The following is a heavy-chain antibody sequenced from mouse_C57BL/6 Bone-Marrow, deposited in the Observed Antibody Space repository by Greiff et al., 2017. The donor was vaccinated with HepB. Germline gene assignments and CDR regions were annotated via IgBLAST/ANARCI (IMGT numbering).Heavy chain of an antibody. CDR3: TTLTTEDY. CDR1: GFNIKDDY. CDR2: IDPENGDT. Sequence: EVQLQESGAELVRPGASVKLSCSASGFNIKDDYMHWVKQRPEQGLEWIGWIDPENGDTEYASKFQGKATITTDTSSNTAYLQLSSLTSEDTAVYYCTTLTTEDYWGQGTSVTVSS. D-gene: IGHD2-1*01. V-gene: IGHV14-4*01. J-gene: IGHJ4*01.